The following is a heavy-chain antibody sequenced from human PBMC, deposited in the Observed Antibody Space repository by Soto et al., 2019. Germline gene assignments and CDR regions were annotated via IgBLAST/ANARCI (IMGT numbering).Heavy chain of an antibody. V-gene: IGHV3-30-3*01. D-gene: IGHD3-10*01. CDR3: ASPYGSGSYYTYNWFDP. Sequence: GGSLRLSCAASGFTFSSYAMHWVRQAPGKGLEWVAVISYDGSNKYYADSVKGRFTISRDNSKNTLYLQMNSLRAGDTAVYYCASPYGSGSYYTYNWFDPWGQGTLVTVSS. CDR2: ISYDGSNK. CDR1: GFTFSSYA. J-gene: IGHJ5*02.